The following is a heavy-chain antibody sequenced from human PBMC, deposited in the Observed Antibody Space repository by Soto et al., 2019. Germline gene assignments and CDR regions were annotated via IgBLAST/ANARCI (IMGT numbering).Heavy chain of an antibody. Sequence: PGGSLRLSCAASGFTFSSYEMNWVRQAPGKGLEWVSYISSSGSTIHYADSVKGRFTISRDNAKNSLYLQMNSLRAEDTAVYYCAESSGAAYYYYYGMDVWGQGTTVTVSS. CDR3: AESSGAAYYYYYGMDV. J-gene: IGHJ6*02. CDR2: ISSSGSTI. D-gene: IGHD1-26*01. V-gene: IGHV3-48*03. CDR1: GFTFSSYE.